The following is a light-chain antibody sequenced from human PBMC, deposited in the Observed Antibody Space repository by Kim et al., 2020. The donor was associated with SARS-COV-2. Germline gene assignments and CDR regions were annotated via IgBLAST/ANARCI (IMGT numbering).Light chain of an antibody. CDR3: QAWDSNNVV. CDR1: KLGDKY. J-gene: IGLJ2*01. V-gene: IGLV3-1*01. Sequence: SVSPGQTATITCSGDKLGDKYAYWYQQKPGQSPVVVIHQDTRRPSGIPERFSGSNSGNTATLTISGTQAMDEADYYCQAWDSNNVVFGGGTQLTVL. CDR2: QDT.